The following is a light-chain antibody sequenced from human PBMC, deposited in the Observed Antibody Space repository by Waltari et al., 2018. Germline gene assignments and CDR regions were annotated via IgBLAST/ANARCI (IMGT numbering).Light chain of an antibody. CDR3: QAWHTSTFVL. Sequence: SFELTRPPSVSVSPGETASITCSGDKWGDKYVSWYQHKPGQSPVLLIYQDNMRPSGIPERFSGSNSGNTATLTISGTQAMDEADYYCQAWHTSTFVLFGGGTKLTVL. J-gene: IGLJ2*01. CDR2: QDN. CDR1: KWGDKY. V-gene: IGLV3-1*01.